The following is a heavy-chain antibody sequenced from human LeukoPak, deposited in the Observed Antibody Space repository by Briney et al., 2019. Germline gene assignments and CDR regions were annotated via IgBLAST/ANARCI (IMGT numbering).Heavy chain of an antibody. J-gene: IGHJ6*03. D-gene: IGHD3-3*01. CDR3: ASLHVNYDFWSGYPYYYYYYMDV. V-gene: IGHV4-4*07. Sequence: PSETLSLTCTVSGGSISSYYWSWIRQPAGKGLEWIGCIYTSGSTNYNPSLKSRVTISVDTSKNQFSLKLSSVTAADTAVYYCASLHVNYDFWSGYPYYYYYYMDVWGKGTTVTVSS. CDR2: IYTSGST. CDR1: GGSISSYY.